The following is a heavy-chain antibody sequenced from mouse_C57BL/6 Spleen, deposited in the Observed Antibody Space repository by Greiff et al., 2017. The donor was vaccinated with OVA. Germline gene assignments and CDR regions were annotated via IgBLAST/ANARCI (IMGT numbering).Heavy chain of an antibody. V-gene: IGHV3-6*01. CDR2: ISYDGSN. J-gene: IGHJ2*01. CDR3: ASYSNYGDY. D-gene: IGHD2-5*01. CDR1: GYSITSGYY. Sequence: ESGPGLVKPSQSLSLTCSVTGYSITSGYYWNWIRQFPGNKLEWMGYISYDGSNNYNPSLKNRISITRDTSKNQFFLKLNSVTTEDTATYYCASYSNYGDYWGQGTTLTVSS.